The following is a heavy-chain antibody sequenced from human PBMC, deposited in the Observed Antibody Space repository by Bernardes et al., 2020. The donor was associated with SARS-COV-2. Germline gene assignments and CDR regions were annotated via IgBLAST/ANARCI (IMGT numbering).Heavy chain of an antibody. V-gene: IGHV3-9*01. Sequence: GGSLRLSCAASGFTFDALAMHWVRHSPGKGLEWVSGISWNSGSIGYAASVKGRFTISRDNAKNSLYLQMNSLRPDDTALYYCAKDYETGELGIAVEGYCGHWGQGTLVTVSS. D-gene: IGHD6-19*01. CDR1: GFTFDALA. J-gene: IGHJ4*02. CDR2: ISWNSGSI. CDR3: AKDYETGELGIAVEGYCGH.